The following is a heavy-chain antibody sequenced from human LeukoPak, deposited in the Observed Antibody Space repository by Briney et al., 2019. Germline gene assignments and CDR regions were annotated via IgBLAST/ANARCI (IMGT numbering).Heavy chain of an antibody. CDR2: IWYGGSNK. J-gene: IGHJ4*02. V-gene: IGHV3-30*02. CDR3: AKSLSSSSPPDY. CDR1: GFTFSSYG. Sequence: GGPLRLSCAASGFTFSSYGMHWVRQAPGKGLEWVAVIWYGGSNKYYADSVKGRFTISRDNSKNTLYLQMNSLRAEDTAVYYCAKSLSSSSPPDYWGQGTLVTVSS. D-gene: IGHD6-6*01.